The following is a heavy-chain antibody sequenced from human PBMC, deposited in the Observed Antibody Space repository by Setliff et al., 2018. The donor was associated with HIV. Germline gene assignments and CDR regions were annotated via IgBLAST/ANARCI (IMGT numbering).Heavy chain of an antibody. D-gene: IGHD3-22*01. CDR2: ISGVSGSTI. CDR3: ARTNNNYYYDTSDYFAGYYFDS. Sequence: PGGSLRLSCAASGFTFSRYSMNWVRQAPGKGLEWVSYISGVSGSTIYYADSVKGRFTISRDNAKNSMFLQMNSLRAEDTAVYYCARTNNNYYYDTSDYFAGYYFDSWGQGTLVTVSS. J-gene: IGHJ4*02. V-gene: IGHV3-48*01. CDR1: GFTFSRYS.